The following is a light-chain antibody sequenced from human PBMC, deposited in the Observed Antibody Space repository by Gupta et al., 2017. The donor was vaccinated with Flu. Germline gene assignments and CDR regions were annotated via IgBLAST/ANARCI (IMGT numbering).Light chain of an antibody. J-gene: IGLJ3*02. Sequence: RVTTSCSGSSTNIGNNDDYWYQQFPGVATKLLINKNNQRPSGVADRVSGSKYGTSASLVIGGLRAEDEADYYCAAWDDSMSGWVFGGGTKLTVL. CDR2: KNN. V-gene: IGLV1-47*01. CDR1: STNIGNND. CDR3: AAWDDSMSGWV.